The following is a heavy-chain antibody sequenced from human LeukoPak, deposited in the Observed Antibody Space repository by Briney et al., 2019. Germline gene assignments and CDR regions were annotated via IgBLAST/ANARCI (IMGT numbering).Heavy chain of an antibody. D-gene: IGHD6-13*01. CDR3: ARDETKYSSSYYFDY. CDR1: GYTFTASY. CDR2: ANPTSGRT. Sequence: GASVKVSCKASGYTFTASYLHWVRQAPGLGLEWMGMANPTSGRTNYAQKFRGRVTMTRDTSTSTVYMELTSLRSEDTAVYYCARDETKYSSSYYFDYWGQGTLVTVSS. V-gene: IGHV1-46*01. J-gene: IGHJ4*02.